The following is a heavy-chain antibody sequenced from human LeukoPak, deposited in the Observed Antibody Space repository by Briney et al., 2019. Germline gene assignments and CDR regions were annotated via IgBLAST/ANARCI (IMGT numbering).Heavy chain of an antibody. Sequence: GGSLRLSCAASGFTFSSYSMNWVRQAPGKGLEWVSSISSSSSYIYYADSVKGRFTISRDNAKNTLYLQMNSLRAEDTALYYCARDIGEQWPHDAFDIWGQGTMVTVSS. D-gene: IGHD6-19*01. V-gene: IGHV3-21*01. CDR3: ARDIGEQWPHDAFDI. CDR2: ISSSSSYI. J-gene: IGHJ3*02. CDR1: GFTFSSYS.